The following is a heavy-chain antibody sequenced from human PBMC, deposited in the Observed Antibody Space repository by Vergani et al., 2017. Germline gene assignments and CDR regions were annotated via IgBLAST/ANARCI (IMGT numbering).Heavy chain of an antibody. Sequence: QVQLVESGGGLVKPGGSLRLSCTASGFFFSDYYMSWLRQAPGKGLEWISYIASSDTTVYYADSVKGRFTISRDNDKNSLYLEMNSLGAEDTAVYYCARDYLDFSGSGSPYYFDHWGQGTQVTVSS. V-gene: IGHV3-11*04. CDR2: IASSDTTV. CDR3: ARDYLDFSGSGSPYYFDH. D-gene: IGHD3-10*01. J-gene: IGHJ4*02. CDR1: GFFFSDYY.